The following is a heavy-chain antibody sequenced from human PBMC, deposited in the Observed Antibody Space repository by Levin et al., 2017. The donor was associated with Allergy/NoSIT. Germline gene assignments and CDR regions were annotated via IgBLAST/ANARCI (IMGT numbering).Heavy chain of an antibody. V-gene: IGHV3-21*01. J-gene: IGHJ4*02. D-gene: IGHD2-2*01. Sequence: GESLKISCAASGFTFSSYSMNWVRQAPGKGLEWVSSISSSSSYIYYADSVKGRFTISRDNAKNSLYLQMNSLRAEDTAVYYCARDLNLSPYPDYWGQGTLVTVSS. CDR2: ISSSSSYI. CDR1: GFTFSSYS. CDR3: ARDLNLSPYPDY.